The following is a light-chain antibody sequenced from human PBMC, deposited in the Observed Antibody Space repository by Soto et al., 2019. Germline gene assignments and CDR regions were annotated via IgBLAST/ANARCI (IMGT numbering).Light chain of an antibody. Sequence: EIVLTQSPGTLSLSPGERATLSCRASQSVSSSYLAWYQLKPGQAPRLLIYGASSRATGIPDRFSGSGSGTAFTLTINRLEPEDFAVYYCQQYGRSLYSFGQGSKLEIK. CDR3: QQYGRSLYS. V-gene: IGKV3-20*01. J-gene: IGKJ2*03. CDR2: GAS. CDR1: QSVSSSY.